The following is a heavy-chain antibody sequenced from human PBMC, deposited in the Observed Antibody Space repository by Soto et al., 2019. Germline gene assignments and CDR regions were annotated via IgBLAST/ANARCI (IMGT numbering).Heavy chain of an antibody. D-gene: IGHD3-10*01. CDR1: GYTFNEYY. CDR3: ARRLGGGGDYFYGMDV. Sequence: QVQLVQSGAEVKKPGASVKVSCKTSGYTFNEYYIHWMRQVPGQGLEWMGWTNPNSGGTKFAKKFKGRITVTSETSTSTVDMELSRLRSDDPAGYYCARRLGGGGDYFYGMDVWGQGTAVTVS. CDR2: TNPNSGGT. J-gene: IGHJ6*02. V-gene: IGHV1-2*02.